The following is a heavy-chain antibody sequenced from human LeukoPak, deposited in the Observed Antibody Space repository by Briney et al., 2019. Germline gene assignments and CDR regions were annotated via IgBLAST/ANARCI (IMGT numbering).Heavy chain of an antibody. Sequence: PGGSLRLSCAASGFTFSSYAMSWVRQAPGKGLEWVSTISGSGASTYYADSVKGRFTISRDSSKSTLYLQMNSLRAEDTAVYYCAKSIAVAFYSWGQGTLVTVSS. CDR2: ISGSGAST. J-gene: IGHJ4*02. D-gene: IGHD6-19*01. V-gene: IGHV3-23*01. CDR1: GFTFSSYA. CDR3: AKSIAVAFYS.